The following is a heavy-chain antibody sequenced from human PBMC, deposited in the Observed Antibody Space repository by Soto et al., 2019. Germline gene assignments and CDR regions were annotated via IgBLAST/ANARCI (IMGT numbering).Heavy chain of an antibody. CDR2: ISSSGGST. CDR3: AKFYGGNSAHTYTIDP. D-gene: IGHD2-21*02. V-gene: IGHV3-23*01. Sequence: EVQLLESGGGLVQPGGSLGLSCAASGFTFTSYAMSWVRQAPGKGLEWVSTISSSGGSTHYADSVKGRFTISRDNSKNTLYLQMNSLRAEDTALYYCAKFYGGNSAHTYTIDPWGQGTLVTVSS. J-gene: IGHJ5*02. CDR1: GFTFTSYA.